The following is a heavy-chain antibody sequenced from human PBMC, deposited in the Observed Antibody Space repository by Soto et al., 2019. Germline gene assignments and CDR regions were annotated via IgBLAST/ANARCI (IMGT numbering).Heavy chain of an antibody. CDR2: IYYSGST. D-gene: IGHD3-10*01. Sequence: QVQLQESGPGLVKPSETLSLTCTVSGGSISSYYWSWIRQPPGKGLEWIGYIYYSGSTNYNPSLKSRVTISVXTXKXKFSLKLSSVTAADTAVYYCARQSVGPYGSGSYFDYWGQGTLVTVSS. CDR1: GGSISSYY. CDR3: ARQSVGPYGSGSYFDY. V-gene: IGHV4-59*08. J-gene: IGHJ4*02.